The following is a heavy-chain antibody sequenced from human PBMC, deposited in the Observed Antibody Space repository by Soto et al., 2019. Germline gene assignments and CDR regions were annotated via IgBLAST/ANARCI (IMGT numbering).Heavy chain of an antibody. V-gene: IGHV1-2*02. D-gene: IGHD3-16*01. J-gene: IGHJ3*01. Sequence: ASVKVSCKAPGYSFSDYYIHWVRQAPGQGLEWMGWINPKSGVTNYAQKFQGRVTMTRDKSISTGYMEVTRLRFDDTGVYFCARVAMIISAGPFDLWGQGTLVTVSS. CDR1: GYSFSDYY. CDR3: ARVAMIISAGPFDL. CDR2: INPKSGVT.